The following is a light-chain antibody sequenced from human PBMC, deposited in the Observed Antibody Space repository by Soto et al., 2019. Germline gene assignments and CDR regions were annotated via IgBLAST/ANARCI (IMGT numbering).Light chain of an antibody. CDR3: QQYETSPRT. CDR1: QSVSSSY. CDR2: VAS. Sequence: EIVLTHSPGTLSLSPGERSTLSCRASQSVSSSYLALYQQKPGQAPRLLIYVASSRATGIPDRFSGSGSGTDFTLTISRLEPEDFAVYYCQQYETSPRTFGQGTKVDIK. J-gene: IGKJ1*01. V-gene: IGKV3-20*01.